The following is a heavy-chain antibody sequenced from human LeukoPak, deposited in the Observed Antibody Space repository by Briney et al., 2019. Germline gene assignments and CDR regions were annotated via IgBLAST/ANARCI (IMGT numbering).Heavy chain of an antibody. V-gene: IGHV3-21*01. CDR1: GFTFTSYS. J-gene: IGHJ4*02. D-gene: IGHD3-9*01. Sequence: GGSLRLSCAASGFTFTSYSMNWVRQAPGKGLEWVSSISSSSSYIYYADSVKGRFTISRHNAKNSLYLQMNSLRAEDTAVYYCAKGHYYNILTGYSVRRGLDYWGQGTLVTVSS. CDR3: AKGHYYNILTGYSVRRGLDY. CDR2: ISSSSSYI.